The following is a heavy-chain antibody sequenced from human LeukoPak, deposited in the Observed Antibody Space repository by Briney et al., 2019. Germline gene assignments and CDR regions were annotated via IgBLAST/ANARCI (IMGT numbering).Heavy chain of an antibody. CDR1: GFTLSSYA. J-gene: IGHJ4*02. Sequence: PGRSLRLSCAASGFTLSSYAMHWVRQAPGKGLEWVAVISYDGSNKYYADSVKGRFTISRDNSKNTLYLRMNSLRAEDTGVYYCARDPYATPVWYFDYWGQGTLVIVSS. CDR3: ARDPYATPVWYFDY. D-gene: IGHD3-16*01. CDR2: ISYDGSNK. V-gene: IGHV3-30-3*01.